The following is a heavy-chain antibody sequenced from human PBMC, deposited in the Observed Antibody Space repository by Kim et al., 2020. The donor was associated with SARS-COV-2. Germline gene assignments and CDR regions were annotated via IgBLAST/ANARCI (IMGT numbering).Heavy chain of an antibody. CDR3: AKDPYGDGGPVDY. Sequence: YADSVKGRFTISRDNSKNTLYLQMNSLRAEDTDVYYCAKDPYGDGGPVDYWGQGTLVTVSS. V-gene: IGHV3-23*01. D-gene: IGHD4-17*01. J-gene: IGHJ4*02.